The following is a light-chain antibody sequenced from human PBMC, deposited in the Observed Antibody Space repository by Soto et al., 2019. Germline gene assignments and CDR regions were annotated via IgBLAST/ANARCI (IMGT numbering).Light chain of an antibody. CDR1: SGYSSYA. J-gene: IGLJ7*01. V-gene: IGLV4-69*01. CDR2: LNSDGSH. CDR3: QTWGTGIAV. Sequence: QLVLTQSPSASASLGASVKLTCTVSSGYSSYAIAWHQQQPEKGPRYLMKLNSDGSHSKGDGIPDRFSGSSSGAERYLTIASLQSEDDADYYCQTWGTGIAVFGVGTQLTVL.